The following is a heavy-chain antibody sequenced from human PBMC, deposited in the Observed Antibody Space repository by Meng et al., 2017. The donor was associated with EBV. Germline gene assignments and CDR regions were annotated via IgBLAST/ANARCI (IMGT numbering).Heavy chain of an antibody. CDR3: ARAEIAAAGRLDY. Sequence: QGQLVQSGCVGKGPGSSVTASCKASGGTFSSYAISWVRQAPGQGLEWMGGIIPIFGTANYAQKFQGRVTITADKSTSTAYMELSSLRSEDTAVYYCARAEIAAAGRLDYWGQGTLVTVSS. V-gene: IGHV1-69*06. CDR1: GGTFSSYA. J-gene: IGHJ4*02. D-gene: IGHD6-13*01. CDR2: IIPIFGTA.